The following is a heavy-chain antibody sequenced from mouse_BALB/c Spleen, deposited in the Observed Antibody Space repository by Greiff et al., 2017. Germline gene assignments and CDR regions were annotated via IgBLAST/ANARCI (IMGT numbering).Heavy chain of an antibody. D-gene: IGHD1-1*01. J-gene: IGHJ2*01. CDR1: GFTFSSFG. V-gene: IGHV5-17*02. Sequence: EVMLVESGGGLVQPGGSRKLSCAASGFTFSSFGMHWVRQAPEKGLEWVAYISSGSSTIYYADTVKGRFTISRDNPKNTLFLQMTSLRSEDTAMYYCALLGGFDYWGQGTTLTVSS. CDR2: ISSGSSTI. CDR3: ALLGGFDY.